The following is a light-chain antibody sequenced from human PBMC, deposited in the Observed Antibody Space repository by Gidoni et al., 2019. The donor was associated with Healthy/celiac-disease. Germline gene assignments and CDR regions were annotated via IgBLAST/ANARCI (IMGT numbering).Light chain of an antibody. CDR3: MQALQTPPT. V-gene: IGKV2-28*01. J-gene: IGKJ4*01. Sequence: DIVITPSPLSLPVTPGEPASISCRSSQSLLHSIGYNSLDWYLQKPGQSPQLLIYLGSNRASGVPDRFSGSGSGTDFTLKNSRVEAEDVGVYYCMQALQTPPTFGGGTKVEIK. CDR1: QSLLHSIGYNS. CDR2: LGS.